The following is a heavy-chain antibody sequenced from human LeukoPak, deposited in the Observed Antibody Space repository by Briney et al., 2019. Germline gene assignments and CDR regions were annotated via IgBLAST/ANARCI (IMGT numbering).Heavy chain of an antibody. V-gene: IGHV1-2*02. Sequence: ASVKVSCKASGYTFTGYYMHWVRQAPGQGLEWMGWINPNSGGTNYAQKIQGRVTMTRDTSIATAYMELSRLRSDDTAVYYCARDQGEMATIPDYWGQGTLVTVSS. CDR1: GYTFTGYY. J-gene: IGHJ4*02. CDR3: ARDQGEMATIPDY. CDR2: INPNSGGT. D-gene: IGHD5-24*01.